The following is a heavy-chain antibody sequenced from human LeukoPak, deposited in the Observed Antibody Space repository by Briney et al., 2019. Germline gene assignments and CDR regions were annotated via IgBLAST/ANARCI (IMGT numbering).Heavy chain of an antibody. D-gene: IGHD1-14*01. CDR3: AKALINRNYYYYGMDV. CDR2: ISGSGGST. V-gene: IGHV3-23*01. CDR1: NGSISPYF. J-gene: IGHJ6*02. Sequence: PSETLSLTCTVSNGSISPYFWSWIRQPPGKGLEWVSAISGSGGSTYYADSVKGRFTISRDNSKDTLYLQMNSLRAEDTAVYYCAKALINRNYYYYGMDVWGQGTTVTVSS.